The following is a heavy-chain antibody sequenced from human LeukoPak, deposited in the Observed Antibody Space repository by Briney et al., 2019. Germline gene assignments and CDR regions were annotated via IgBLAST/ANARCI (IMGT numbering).Heavy chain of an antibody. CDR2: INPSGGST. D-gene: IGHD1-26*01. V-gene: IGHV1-46*01. CDR3: ARDVSSLVGAASYWLYP. Sequence: ASVKVSCKASGYTFASYYMHWVRQAPGQGPEHMGIINPSGGSTIYAQKFQGRVTMTRDTSTSTVYMELTSLRSEDTAVYYCARDVSSLVGAASYWLYPWGQGTLVTVSS. J-gene: IGHJ5*02. CDR1: GYTFASYY.